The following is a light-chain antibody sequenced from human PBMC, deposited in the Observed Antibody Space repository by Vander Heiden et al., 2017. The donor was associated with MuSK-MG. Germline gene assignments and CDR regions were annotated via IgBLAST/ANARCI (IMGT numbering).Light chain of an antibody. CDR2: AAS. CDR1: QSISSY. CDR3: QQSDSIPQT. Sequence: DIQMTQSPSSLSASVGDRVTITCRASQSISSYLNWYQQKPGKAPKFLIYAASSLHSGVPSRFIRSGSGTDFTLTISSLQPEDFATYYCQQSDSIPQTFGQGTTVEI. V-gene: IGKV1-39*01. J-gene: IGKJ1*01.